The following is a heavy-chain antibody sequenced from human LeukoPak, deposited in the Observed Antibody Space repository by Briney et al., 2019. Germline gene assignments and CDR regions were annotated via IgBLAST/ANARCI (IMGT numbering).Heavy chain of an antibody. CDR2: IYHSGST. Sequence: SETLSLTCTVSGGSISSGGYYWSWIRQPPGKGLEWIGYIYHSGSTYYNPSLKSRVTISVDRSKNQFSLKLSSVTAADTAVYYCARDRDSGSYSCDYWGQGTLVTVSS. V-gene: IGHV4-30-2*01. D-gene: IGHD1-26*01. J-gene: IGHJ4*02. CDR3: ARDRDSGSYSCDY. CDR1: GGSISSGGYY.